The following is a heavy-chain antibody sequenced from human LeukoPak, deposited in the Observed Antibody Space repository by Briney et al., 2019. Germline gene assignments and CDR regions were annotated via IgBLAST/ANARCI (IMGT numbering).Heavy chain of an antibody. CDR1: GYTFTSYD. Sequence: APVTVSCTASGYTFTSYDINWVRQATGQGLEWMGWMNPNSGNTGYAQKFQGRVTMTRNTSISTAYMELSSLRSEDTAVYYCARGHPRDYDILTGYYKFAPANFDYWGQGTLVTVSS. V-gene: IGHV1-8*01. CDR3: ARGHPRDYDILTGYYKFAPANFDY. J-gene: IGHJ4*02. CDR2: MNPNSGNT. D-gene: IGHD3-9*01.